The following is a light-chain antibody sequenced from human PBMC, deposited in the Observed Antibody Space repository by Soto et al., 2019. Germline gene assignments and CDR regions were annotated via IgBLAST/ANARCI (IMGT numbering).Light chain of an antibody. Sequence: EIVLTQSPGTLSLSPGERATLSCRASQSISSSYLAWYQQKPGQAPRLLIYTVSSRATGIPDRFSGSGSGTDFTLTISRLEPEDFAVYYCQQYGSSPPWTFGQGTKVEIK. CDR3: QQYGSSPPWT. CDR1: QSISSSY. V-gene: IGKV3-20*01. J-gene: IGKJ1*01. CDR2: TVS.